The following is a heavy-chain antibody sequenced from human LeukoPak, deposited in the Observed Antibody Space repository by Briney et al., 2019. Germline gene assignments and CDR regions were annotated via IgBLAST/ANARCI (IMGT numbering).Heavy chain of an antibody. Sequence: GGSLRLSCAASGFTFSSYWMSWVRQAPGKGLEWVANIRQDGSEKNYVDSMKGRFTISRDNAKTSLYLQMNSLRVEDTAVYYCARSLWPEDYWGQGTLVTVSS. CDR1: GFTFSSYW. J-gene: IGHJ4*02. V-gene: IGHV3-7*01. D-gene: IGHD5-18*01. CDR3: ARSLWPEDY. CDR2: IRQDGSEK.